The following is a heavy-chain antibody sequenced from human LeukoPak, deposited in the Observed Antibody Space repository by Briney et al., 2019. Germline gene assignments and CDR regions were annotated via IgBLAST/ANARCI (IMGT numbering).Heavy chain of an antibody. CDR1: GYTFTSYG. CDR2: ISAYNGNT. CDR3: ARDVPYYYGSGSYFYGMDV. Sequence: ASVKVSCKASGYTFTSYGISWVRQTPGQGLEWMGWISAYNGNTNYAQKLQGRVTMTTDTSTSTAYMELWSLRSDDTAVYYCARDVPYYYGSGSYFYGMDVWGQGTTVTVSS. V-gene: IGHV1-18*01. D-gene: IGHD3-10*01. J-gene: IGHJ6*02.